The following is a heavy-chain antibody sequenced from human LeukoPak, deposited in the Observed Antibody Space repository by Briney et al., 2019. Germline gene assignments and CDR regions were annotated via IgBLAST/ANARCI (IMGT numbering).Heavy chain of an antibody. Sequence: GGSLGLSCVVSGFTFSSYSMSWVRQVPGKGLEWVSTLNGGGDNSRSADSVMGRFSISRDNSKNTLDLQMSNLRAEDTGVYYCAKGPWDLGTFEYWGQGTLVTVSS. D-gene: IGHD1-26*01. CDR2: LNGGGDNS. V-gene: IGHV3-23*01. J-gene: IGHJ4*02. CDR1: GFTFSSYS. CDR3: AKGPWDLGTFEY.